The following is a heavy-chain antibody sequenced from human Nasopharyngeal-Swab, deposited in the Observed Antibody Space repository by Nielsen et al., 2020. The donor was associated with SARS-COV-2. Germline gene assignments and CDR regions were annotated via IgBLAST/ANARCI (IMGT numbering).Heavy chain of an antibody. CDR2: INSDGSST. CDR1: GFTFSSYW. D-gene: IGHD3-9*01. CDR3: AKQFYDSLTDWVFDS. J-gene: IGHJ4*02. Sequence: GGSLRLSCAASGFTFSSYWMHWVRQAPGKGLVWVSRINSDGSSTSYADSVKGRFTISRDNSKNTLYLQMNSLRAEDTAVYHCAKQFYDSLTDWVFDSWGQGTLVTVSS. V-gene: IGHV3-74*01.